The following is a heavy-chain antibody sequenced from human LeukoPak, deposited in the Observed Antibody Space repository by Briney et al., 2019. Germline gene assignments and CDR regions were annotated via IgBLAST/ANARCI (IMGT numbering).Heavy chain of an antibody. CDR1: GGSISSYY. Sequence: ESSETLSLTCTVSGGSISSYYWSWIRQPPGKGLEWIGYIYYSGSTNYNPSLKSRVTISVDTSKNQFSLKLSSVTAADTAVYYCARAYSGYFDYWGQGTLVTVSS. V-gene: IGHV4-59*01. D-gene: IGHD2-15*01. J-gene: IGHJ4*02. CDR2: IYYSGST. CDR3: ARAYSGYFDY.